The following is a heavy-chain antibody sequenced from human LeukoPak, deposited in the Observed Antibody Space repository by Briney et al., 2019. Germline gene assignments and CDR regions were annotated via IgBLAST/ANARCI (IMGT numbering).Heavy chain of an antibody. CDR3: AKDLAAVAFDP. J-gene: IGHJ5*02. CDR2: ISSSSSTI. D-gene: IGHD6-19*01. V-gene: IGHV3-48*01. CDR1: GFTFSSYS. Sequence: GGSLRLSCAASGFTFSSYSMNWVRQAPGKGLEWVSYISSSSSTIYYADSVKGRFTISRDNAKNSLYLQMNSLRAEDTAVYYCAKDLAAVAFDPWGQGTLVTVSS.